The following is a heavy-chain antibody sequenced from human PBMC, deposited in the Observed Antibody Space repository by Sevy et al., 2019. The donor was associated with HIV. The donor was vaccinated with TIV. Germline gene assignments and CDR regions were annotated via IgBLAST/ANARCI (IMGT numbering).Heavy chain of an antibody. V-gene: IGHV3-49*04. Sequence: GGSLRLSCTASGFSFGDYAMNCVRQAPGKGLEWVAFLKNKARGGTLDHAASVKGRFTISRDDSKSIVYLQMNDVRTEDTGVYYCTQRKRAQSIFDYWGQGATVTVSS. CDR1: GFSFGDYA. D-gene: IGHD6-25*01. CDR2: LKNKARGGTL. J-gene: IGHJ4*02. CDR3: TQRKRAQSIFDY.